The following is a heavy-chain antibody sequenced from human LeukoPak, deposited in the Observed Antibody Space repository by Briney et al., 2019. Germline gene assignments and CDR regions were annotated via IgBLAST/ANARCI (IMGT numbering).Heavy chain of an antibody. J-gene: IGHJ4*02. V-gene: IGHV3-15*01. D-gene: IGHD3-10*01. CDR1: GFTFSNAW. CDR2: KSKPAGETI. Sequence: PGGSLRLSCAASGFTFSNAWMNWVRQAPGKGLEWVARKSKPAGETITYAAPVKGRFTISRDDSRNTLYLQMNSLKTEDTAVYYCTTVPYYYGSGSYFNIDYWGQGTLVTVSS. CDR3: TTVPYYYGSGSYFNIDY.